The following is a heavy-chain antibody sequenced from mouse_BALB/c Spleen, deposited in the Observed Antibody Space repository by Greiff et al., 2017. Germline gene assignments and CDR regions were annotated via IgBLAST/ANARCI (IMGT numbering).Heavy chain of an antibody. J-gene: IGHJ4*01. CDR1: GYSITSGYY. CDR2: ISYDGSN. CDR3: ARDGVRRSHYYAMDY. D-gene: IGHD2-14*01. Sequence: ESGPGLVKPSQSLSLTCSVTGYSITSGYYWNWIRQFPGNKLEWMGYISYDGSNNYNPSLKNRISITRDTSKNQFFLKLNSVTTEDTATYYCARDGVRRSHYYAMDYWGQGTSVTVSS. V-gene: IGHV3-6*02.